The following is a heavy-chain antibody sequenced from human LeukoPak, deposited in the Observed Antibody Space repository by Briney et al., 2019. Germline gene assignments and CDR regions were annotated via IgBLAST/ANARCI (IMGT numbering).Heavy chain of an antibody. J-gene: IGHJ4*02. D-gene: IGHD2-8*02. V-gene: IGHV3-30-3*01. CDR1: GFTFSSYA. Sequence: GGSLRLSCAASGFTFSSYAMHWVRQAPGKGLEWVAVISYDGSNKYYADSVKGRFTISRDNSKSTVYLQMNSLTSDDTAVYYCAKDGWGGVAAYFLDYWGQGTLVTVSS. CDR3: AKDGWGGVAAYFLDY. CDR2: ISYDGSNK.